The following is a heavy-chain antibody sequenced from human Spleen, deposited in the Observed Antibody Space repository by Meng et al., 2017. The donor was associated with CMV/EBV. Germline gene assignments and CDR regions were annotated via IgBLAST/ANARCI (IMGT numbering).Heavy chain of an antibody. CDR3: ARASGSHGRFLEWFPFDY. V-gene: IGHV3-74*01. CDR2: INRDGTSI. D-gene: IGHD3-3*01. CDR1: GFTFSTYW. J-gene: IGHJ4*02. Sequence: GESLKISCAASGFTFSTYWMSWVRQAPGKGLVWVSRINRDGTSIHYADSVKGRFTISRDNAKNTLHLQMNSLRAEDTAVYYCARASGSHGRFLEWFPFDYWGQGTLVTVSS.